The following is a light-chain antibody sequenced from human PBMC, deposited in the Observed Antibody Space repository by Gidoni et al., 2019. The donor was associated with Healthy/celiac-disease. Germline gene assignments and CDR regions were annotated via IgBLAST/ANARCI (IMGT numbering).Light chain of an antibody. J-gene: IGKJ2*01. V-gene: IGKV4-1*01. CDR1: QSVLYSSNNKKF. CDR3: QQYYSTTYT. CDR2: WVS. Sequence: IVMTQSPASLSVSLGERATINCKSSQSVLYSSNNKKFLAWYQQKHGQTPKLLIYWVSTRESGVPDRFSGSGSGTDFTLTISSLQAEEVAVYYCQQYYSTTYTFGQGTKLEIK.